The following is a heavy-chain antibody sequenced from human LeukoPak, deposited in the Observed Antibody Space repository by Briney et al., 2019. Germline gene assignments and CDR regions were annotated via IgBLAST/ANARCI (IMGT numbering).Heavy chain of an antibody. V-gene: IGHV3-21*01. CDR1: GFTFSSYE. J-gene: IGHJ6*03. D-gene: IGHD1-26*01. CDR2: ITSGSSYI. CDR3: ARDPYSGNYGAYYYYMDV. Sequence: GGSLRLSCAASGFTFSSYEMNWVLQAPGQRLEWVSSITSGSSYIYYADSVKGRFTISRDNAKSSLYLQMDSLRAEDTAVYYCARDPYSGNYGAYYYYMDVWGKGTTVTISS.